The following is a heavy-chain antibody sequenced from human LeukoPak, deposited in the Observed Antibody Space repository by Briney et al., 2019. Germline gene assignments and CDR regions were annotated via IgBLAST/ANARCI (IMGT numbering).Heavy chain of an antibody. Sequence: GGPLRLSCAASGFTFDDYVMHWVRQAPGKGLEWVSLVGWDGVTTHYADSVKGRFTISRDNTKNSLYLQMSSLRTEDTAVYYCAKGSTYNILTDNLDYWGQGTLVTVSS. J-gene: IGHJ4*02. V-gene: IGHV3-43*01. CDR1: GFTFDDYV. CDR2: VGWDGVTT. CDR3: AKGSTYNILTDNLDY. D-gene: IGHD3-9*01.